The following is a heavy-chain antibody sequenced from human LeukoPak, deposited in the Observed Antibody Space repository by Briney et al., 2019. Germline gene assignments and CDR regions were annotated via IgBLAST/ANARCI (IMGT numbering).Heavy chain of an antibody. D-gene: IGHD2-2*01. CDR3: AKALHCSSTSCGTPFDY. CDR1: GFTFDDYA. V-gene: IGHV3-9*01. CDR2: ISWNSGSI. J-gene: IGHJ4*02. Sequence: PGRSLRLSCAASGFTFDDYAMHWVRQAPGKGLEWVSGISWNSGSIGYADSVKGRFTISRDNAKNSLYLQMNSLRAEDTALYYCAKALHCSSTSCGTPFDYWGQGTLVTVSS.